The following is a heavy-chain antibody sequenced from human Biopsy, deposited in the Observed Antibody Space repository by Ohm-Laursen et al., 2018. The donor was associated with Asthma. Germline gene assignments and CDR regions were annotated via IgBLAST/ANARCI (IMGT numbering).Heavy chain of an antibody. Sequence: SDTLSLTCTVSGASITSSAYYWGWIRQPPGKGLEWIGSMYYGETTYYSPSLRSRVTLSVDTSKNNFSLKLTSVTAADTAVFYCARHWNWGSFFDYWGQGMLVTVSS. CDR3: ARHWNWGSFFDY. J-gene: IGHJ4*02. V-gene: IGHV4-39*01. CDR1: GASITSSAYY. CDR2: MYYGETT. D-gene: IGHD7-27*01.